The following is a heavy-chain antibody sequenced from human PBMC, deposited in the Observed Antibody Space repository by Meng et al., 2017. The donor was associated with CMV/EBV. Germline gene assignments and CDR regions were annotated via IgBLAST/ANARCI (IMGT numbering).Heavy chain of an antibody. J-gene: IGHJ6*02. CDR2: ISAYNGNT. D-gene: IGHD2-2*01. CDR1: GYTFTSYG. V-gene: IGHV1-18*01. Sequence: ASVKVSCKASGYTFTSYGISWVRQAPGQGLEWMGWISAYNGNTNYAQKLQGRVTMTTDTSTSTAYMELRSLRSDDTAMYYCAREGLARHCSSTSCPRDYYYGMDVWGQGTTVTVSS. CDR3: AREGLARHCSSTSCPRDYYYGMDV.